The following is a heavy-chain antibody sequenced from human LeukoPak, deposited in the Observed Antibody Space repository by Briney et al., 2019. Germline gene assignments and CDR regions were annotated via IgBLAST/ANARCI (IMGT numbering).Heavy chain of an antibody. Sequence: ASVKVSCMASGYTLTDYYLHWVRHAPGQGLEWMGWNNPHSGGTNYGKKFQGRVTLTRDTSVNTAYMELTRLTFDDTAVYYCARPKPLVTACDFWGPGSLVSVSA. CDR1: GYTLTDYY. CDR2: NNPHSGGT. D-gene: IGHD2-21*02. V-gene: IGHV1-2*02. CDR3: ARPKPLVTACDF. J-gene: IGHJ4*02.